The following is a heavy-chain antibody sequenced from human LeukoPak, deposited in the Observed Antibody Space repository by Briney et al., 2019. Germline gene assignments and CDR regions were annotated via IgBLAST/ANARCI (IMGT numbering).Heavy chain of an antibody. CDR3: ARWLQLKNAYDI. CDR2: IYYSGST. J-gene: IGHJ3*02. D-gene: IGHD5-24*01. Sequence: PSETLSLTCAVYGGSFSGYYWSWIRQPPGKGLEWIGSIYYSGSTYSNPSLKSRVTISLDTSKNQFSLKLSSVTAADTAVYYCARWLQLKNAYDIWGQGTMVTVSS. V-gene: IGHV4-34*01. CDR1: GGSFSGYY.